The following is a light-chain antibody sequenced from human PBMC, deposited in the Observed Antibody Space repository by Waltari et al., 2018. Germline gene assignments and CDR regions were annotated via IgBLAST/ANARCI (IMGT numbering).Light chain of an antibody. V-gene: IGKV3-20*01. Sequence: EIVLTQSPGTLSLSPGERATLSCRASHSVSSSFLAWYQQKPGQAPRLLISVASRRATGIPDRFSGSGSGTDFTLTISRLEPEDFAVYYCQQYGSSPVTFGQGTKLEIK. CDR2: VAS. CDR3: QQYGSSPVT. J-gene: IGKJ2*01. CDR1: HSVSSSF.